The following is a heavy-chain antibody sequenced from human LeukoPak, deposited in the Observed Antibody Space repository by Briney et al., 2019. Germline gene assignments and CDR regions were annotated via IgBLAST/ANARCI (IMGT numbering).Heavy chain of an antibody. J-gene: IGHJ4*02. CDR3: ARGDSSSWSLFDY. Sequence: PSETLSLTCTVSGGSISSGYHYWGWIRQPPGKGLEWIGSIYESGRTHCNPSLRSRITISVDTSKNQFSLELGSVTAADTAVYYCARGDSSSWSLFDYWGQGTLVTVSS. D-gene: IGHD6-13*01. CDR1: GGSISSGYHY. CDR2: IYESGRT. V-gene: IGHV4-39*01.